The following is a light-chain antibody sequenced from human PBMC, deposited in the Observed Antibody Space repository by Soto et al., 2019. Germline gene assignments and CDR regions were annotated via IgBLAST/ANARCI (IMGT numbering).Light chain of an antibody. Sequence: DIQMTQSPSTLSASVGDRVTITCRASQSISYWLAWYQQKPGKAPKLLIYKASSLERGVPSRFSGSGSGTGFTLTISSLQPDDFATYYCQQYNAYWTFGQGTKVDIK. CDR2: KAS. V-gene: IGKV1-5*03. CDR3: QQYNAYWT. CDR1: QSISYW. J-gene: IGKJ1*01.